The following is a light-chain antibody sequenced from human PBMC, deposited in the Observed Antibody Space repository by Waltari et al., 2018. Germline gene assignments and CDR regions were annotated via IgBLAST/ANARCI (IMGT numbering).Light chain of an antibody. J-gene: IGKJ4*01. V-gene: IGKV4-1*01. CDR3: QQYHSTPLT. CDR2: WAS. CDR1: QSVLYSSNNKNY. Sequence: DIVMTQSPDLLSVSLGERATINCKSSQSVLYSSNNKNYLAWYQQKPGQPPKLLMYWASTRESGFPDRFSGSGSGTDFTLTISSLQAEDVAVYFCQQYHSTPLTFGGGTKVEI.